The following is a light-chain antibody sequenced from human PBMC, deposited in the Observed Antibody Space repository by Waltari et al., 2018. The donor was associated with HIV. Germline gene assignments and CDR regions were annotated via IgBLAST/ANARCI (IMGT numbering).Light chain of an antibody. CDR3: SSYTSSSTLV. CDR1: SSDGGGYNY. CDR2: EVS. J-gene: IGLJ3*02. Sequence: QSALTQPASVSGSPGQSLTLSCTGTSSDGGGYNYVSWYQHHPGKAPKLMIYEVSNRPSGVSNRFSGSKSGNTASLTISGLQAEDEADYYCSSYTSSSTLVFGGGTKLTVL. V-gene: IGLV2-14*01.